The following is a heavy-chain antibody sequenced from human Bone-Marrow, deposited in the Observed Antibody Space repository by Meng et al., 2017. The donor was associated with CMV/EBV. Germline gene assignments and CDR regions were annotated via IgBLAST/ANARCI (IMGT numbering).Heavy chain of an antibody. Sequence: GSLRLSCTVSGGSISSYYWSWIRQPPGKGLEWIGYIYYSGSTNYNPSLKSRVTISVDTSKNQFSLKLSSVTAADTAVYYCARERRTGNFDYWGQGTLVTVSS. J-gene: IGHJ4*02. CDR1: GGSISSYY. D-gene: IGHD7-27*01. CDR2: IYYSGST. CDR3: ARERRTGNFDY. V-gene: IGHV4-59*01.